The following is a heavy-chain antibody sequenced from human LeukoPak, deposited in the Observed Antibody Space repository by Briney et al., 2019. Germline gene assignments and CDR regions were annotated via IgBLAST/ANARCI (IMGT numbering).Heavy chain of an antibody. D-gene: IGHD5-18*01. V-gene: IGHV3-49*03. CDR2: ISGKPYGGTT. CDR3: SRDSYGHDLRNSFDS. Sequence: GGSLRLSCIASGFTLGDSSVSWFRQAPGKGLEWVGFISGKPYGGTTEYAASVKGRFTISRDDSKSIAYLQMNSLKTEDTAVYYCSRDSYGHDLRNSFDSWGQGTLVTVSS. CDR1: GFTLGDSS. J-gene: IGHJ4*02.